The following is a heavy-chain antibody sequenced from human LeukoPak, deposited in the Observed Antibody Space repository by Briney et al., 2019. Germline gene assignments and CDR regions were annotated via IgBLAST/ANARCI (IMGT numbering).Heavy chain of an antibody. Sequence: GRSLRLSCAASGFTFSSYAMHWVRQAPGKGLEWVAVISYDGSNKYYADSVKGRFTISRDNSKNTLYLQMNSLRAEDTAVYHCARDFLRCSGGSCYPGAPSYYFDYWGQGTLVTVSS. D-gene: IGHD2-15*01. V-gene: IGHV3-30-3*01. CDR3: ARDFLRCSGGSCYPGAPSYYFDY. J-gene: IGHJ4*02. CDR1: GFTFSSYA. CDR2: ISYDGSNK.